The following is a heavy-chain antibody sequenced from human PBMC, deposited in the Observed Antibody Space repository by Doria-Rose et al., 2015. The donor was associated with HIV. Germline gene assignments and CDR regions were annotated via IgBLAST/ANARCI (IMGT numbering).Heavy chain of an antibody. D-gene: IGHD6-13*01. CDR2: IFSDDER. CDR1: GVSLSSPGMG. J-gene: IGHJ4*02. CDR3: ARIKSSRWYHKYYFDF. V-gene: IGHV2-26*01. Sequence: SGPVLVKPTETLTLTCTVSGVSLSSPGMGVSWIRQPPGKALERLANIFSDDERSYNSSLKSRLTISRGTSKSQVVLTMTDMDPVDTATYYCARIKSSRWYHKYYFDFWGQGTLVIVSA.